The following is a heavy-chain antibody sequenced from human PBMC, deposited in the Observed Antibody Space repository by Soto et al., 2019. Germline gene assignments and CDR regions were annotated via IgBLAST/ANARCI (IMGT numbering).Heavy chain of an antibody. V-gene: IGHV3-23*01. CDR1: GFAFASYA. CDR3: ARCATAAAGTGAFDI. D-gene: IGHD6-13*01. Sequence: EVQLLESGGGLVPPGGSLRLSCAASGFAFASYAMTWVRQAPGKGLEWVSAFSATDGSSQYAASVKGRFTISRDNSDNPLYLQMNSLSAEDTAIYYCARCATAAAGTGAFDIWGRGTVVTVSS. CDR2: FSATDGSS. J-gene: IGHJ3*02.